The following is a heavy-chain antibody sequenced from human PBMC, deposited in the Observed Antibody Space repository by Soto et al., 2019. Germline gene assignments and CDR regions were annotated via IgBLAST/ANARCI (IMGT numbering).Heavy chain of an antibody. J-gene: IGHJ5*02. CDR2: INPSTGGA. CDR1: GYSFTGYY. V-gene: IGHV1-2*02. D-gene: IGHD3-3*02. Sequence: QVQLVQSGAEVKKPGASVRVSCKTSGYSFTGYYIHWVRQAPGHGLDWIGWINPSTGGATYGQKFQGRVTMSGDTSIRTAYLELSRLTSDDTAVYYCARAFLAKHNWFDPWGQGTLVTVSS. CDR3: ARAFLAKHNWFDP.